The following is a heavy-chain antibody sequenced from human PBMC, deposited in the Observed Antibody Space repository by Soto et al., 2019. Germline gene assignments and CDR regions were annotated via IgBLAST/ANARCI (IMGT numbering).Heavy chain of an antibody. CDR2: INAGNGNT. D-gene: IGHD3-9*01. Sequence: ASVKVSCKASGYTFTSYAMHWVRQAPGQRLEWMGWINAGNGNTKYSQKFQGRVTITRDTSASTAYMELSSLRSEDTAVYYCATPFLPVHDILTGTNLNYWGQGTLVTVS. CDR3: ATPFLPVHDILTGTNLNY. CDR1: GYTFTSYA. V-gene: IGHV1-3*01. J-gene: IGHJ4*02.